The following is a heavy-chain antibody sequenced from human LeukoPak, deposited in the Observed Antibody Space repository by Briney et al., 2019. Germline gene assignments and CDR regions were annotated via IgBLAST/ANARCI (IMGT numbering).Heavy chain of an antibody. D-gene: IGHD2-2*01. CDR3: ARVVVVPAARGRPDAFDI. V-gene: IGHV4-34*01. CDR2: INHSGST. Sequence: SETLSLTCAFYGGSFSGDYWGWIRQPPGKGLEWVGEINHSGSTNYNPSLKSRVTISVGTYKNQFSLKLSSVTGADTAVYYCARVVVVPAARGRPDAFDIWGQGTMVTVSS. J-gene: IGHJ3*02. CDR1: GGSFSGDY.